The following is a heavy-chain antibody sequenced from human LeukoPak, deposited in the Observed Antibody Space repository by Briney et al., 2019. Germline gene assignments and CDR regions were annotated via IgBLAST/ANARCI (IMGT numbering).Heavy chain of an antibody. J-gene: IGHJ4*02. CDR1: GGSISSYY. D-gene: IGHD2-2*01. Sequence: PSETLSLTCTVSGGSISSYYWSWIRQPPGKGLEWIGYIYYSGSTNYNPSLKSRVTISVDTSKNQFSLKLSSVTAADTAVYYCARILFVVVPADYYFDYWAREPWSPSPQ. CDR3: ARILFVVVPADYYFDY. CDR2: IYYSGST. V-gene: IGHV4-59*01.